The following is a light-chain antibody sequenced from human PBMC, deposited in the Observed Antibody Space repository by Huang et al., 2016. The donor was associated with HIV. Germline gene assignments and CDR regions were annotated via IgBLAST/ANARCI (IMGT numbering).Light chain of an antibody. V-gene: IGKV1-16*01. CDR2: SAS. CDR1: QGISNY. J-gene: IGKJ2*01. Sequence: DIEMTQSPSSLSASVGDRVTVTCRASQGISNYLAWFQQKPGKAPKSLIQSASSLQSGVPSRVSGSGSGTDFTLTISGLQPDDSATYYCHQYYSFPYTFGQGTKLEIK. CDR3: HQYYSFPYT.